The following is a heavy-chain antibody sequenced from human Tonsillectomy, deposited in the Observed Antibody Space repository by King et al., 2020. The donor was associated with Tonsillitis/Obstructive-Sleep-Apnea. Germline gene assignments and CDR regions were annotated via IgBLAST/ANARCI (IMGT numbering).Heavy chain of an antibody. J-gene: IGHJ4*02. CDR3: ARDGYCSSTSCQFDY. CDR1: GFTFSSFG. Sequence: VQLVESGGGVVQPGRYLRLSCAASGFTFSSFGMHWVRQAPGKGLEWVAIIWYDGSNKYYADSVKGRFTISRDNSKNTLYLQMNSLRAEDTAVYYCARDGYCSSTSCQFDYWGQGTLVTVSS. V-gene: IGHV3-33*01. CDR2: IWYDGSNK. D-gene: IGHD2-2*03.